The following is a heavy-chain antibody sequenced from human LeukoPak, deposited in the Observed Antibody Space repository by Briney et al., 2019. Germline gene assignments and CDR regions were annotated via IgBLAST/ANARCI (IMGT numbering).Heavy chain of an antibody. CDR2: IYYTGRN. D-gene: IGHD6-19*01. J-gene: IGHJ4*02. Sequence: SETLSLTCAVSGGSINSHCWSWIRQPPGKGLEWIGGIYYTGRNNYNPSLKSRVTISLDTSKNHLSLNLTSVLAADTAIYYCVRRDPGWNYFDYWGQGILVTVSS. CDR3: VRRDPGWNYFDY. V-gene: IGHV4-59*08. CDR1: GGSINSHC.